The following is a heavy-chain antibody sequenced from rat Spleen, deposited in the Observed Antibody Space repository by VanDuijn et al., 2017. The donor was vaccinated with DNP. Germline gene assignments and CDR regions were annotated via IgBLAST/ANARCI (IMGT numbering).Heavy chain of an antibody. D-gene: IGHD4-3*01. J-gene: IGHJ2*01. V-gene: IGHV5-7*01. CDR3: VRWNSGHFDY. CDR1: GFIFSDYA. Sequence: EVQLVESGGGLVQSGNSLTLSCAASGFIFSDYALAWVRQSPKKGLEWVASISYDGGRTYYRDSVKGRFTISRDNAKSSLYLQMDSLRSEDTATYYCVRWNSGHFDYWGQGVMVTVSS. CDR2: ISYDGGRT.